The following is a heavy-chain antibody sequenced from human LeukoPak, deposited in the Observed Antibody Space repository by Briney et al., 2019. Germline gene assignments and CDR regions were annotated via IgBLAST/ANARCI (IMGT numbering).Heavy chain of an antibody. J-gene: IGHJ4*02. CDR3: ARGYHDFSGYWLSYFDY. Sequence: PSETLSLTCTVSGGSISSYYWSWIRQPPGKGLEWIGYIYYSGSTNYNPSLKSRVTISADTSKNQFSLKLSSVTAADTAVYYCARGYHDFSGYWLSYFDYWGQGTLVTVSS. D-gene: IGHD3-22*01. CDR1: GGSISSYY. V-gene: IGHV4-59*01. CDR2: IYYSGST.